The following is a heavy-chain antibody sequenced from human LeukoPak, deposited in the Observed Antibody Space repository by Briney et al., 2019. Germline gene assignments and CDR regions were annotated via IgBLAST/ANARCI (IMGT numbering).Heavy chain of an antibody. V-gene: IGHV1-2*02. CDR2: INPNSGGT. J-gene: IGHJ4*02. D-gene: IGHD6-13*01. CDR1: GGTFSSYA. CDR3: ARGIAAAGTPNFDY. Sequence: GASVMVSCKASGGTFSSYAISWVRQAPGQGLEWMGWINPNSGGTNYAQKFQGRVTMTRDTSISTAYMELSRLRSDDTAVYYCARGIAAAGTPNFDYWGQGTLVTVSS.